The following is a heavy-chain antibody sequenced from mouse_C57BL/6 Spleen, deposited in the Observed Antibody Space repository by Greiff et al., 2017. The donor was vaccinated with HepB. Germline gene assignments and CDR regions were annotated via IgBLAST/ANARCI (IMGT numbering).Heavy chain of an antibody. Sequence: QVQLQQSGAELVKPGASVKISCKASGYAFSSYWMNWVKQRPGKGLEWIGQIYPGDGDTNYNGKFKGKATLTADKSSSTAYMQLSSLTSEESAVYFCAGRAGYDAMDYWGQGTSVTVSS. J-gene: IGHJ4*01. V-gene: IGHV1-80*01. CDR2: IYPGDGDT. CDR1: GYAFSSYW. CDR3: AGRAGYDAMDY.